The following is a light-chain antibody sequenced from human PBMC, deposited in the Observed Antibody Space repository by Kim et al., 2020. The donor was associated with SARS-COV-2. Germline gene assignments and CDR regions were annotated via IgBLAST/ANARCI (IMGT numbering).Light chain of an antibody. V-gene: IGKV3-15*01. CDR1: QSVSSD. CDR2: GAS. CDR3: QQYYSWPRT. J-gene: IGKJ1*01. Sequence: VSPVEGATLSCRASQSVSSDLAWYQQKPGQAPGLLIYGASTRATDVPARFSGSGSGTEFTLTISSLQSEDFAVYYCQQYYSWPRTFGQGTKVDIK.